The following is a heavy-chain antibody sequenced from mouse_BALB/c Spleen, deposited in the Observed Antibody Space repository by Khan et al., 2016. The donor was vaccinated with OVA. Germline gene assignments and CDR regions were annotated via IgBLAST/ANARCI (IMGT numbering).Heavy chain of an antibody. CDR2: IYPGSGNT. V-gene: IGHV1-84*02. J-gene: IGHJ4*01. CDR3: ARATGTYAMDY. CDR1: GYTFTDYY. D-gene: IGHD4-1*01. Sequence: QQSGPELVKPGASVKISCKASGYTFTDYYINWVKQKPGQGLEWIGWIYPGSGNTKYNEKFKGKATLTVDTSSSTAYMHLNSLTSEDTAVYFCARATGTYAMDYWGQGTSVTVSS.